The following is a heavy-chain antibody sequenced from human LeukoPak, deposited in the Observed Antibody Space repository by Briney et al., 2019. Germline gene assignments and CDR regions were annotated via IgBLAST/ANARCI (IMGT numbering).Heavy chain of an antibody. J-gene: IGHJ4*02. CDR2: ISSSGSTI. D-gene: IGHD3-16*01. Sequence: GGSLRLSCAASGFTFSDYYMSWIRQAPGKGLEWVSYISSSGSTIYYAGSVKGRFTISRDNAKNSLYLQMNSLRAEDTAVYYCARDRDVRHYYFDYWGQGTLVTVSS. CDR3: ARDRDVRHYYFDY. V-gene: IGHV3-11*04. CDR1: GFTFSDYY.